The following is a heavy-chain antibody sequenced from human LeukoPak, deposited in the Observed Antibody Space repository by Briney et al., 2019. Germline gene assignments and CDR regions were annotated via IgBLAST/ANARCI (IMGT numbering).Heavy chain of an antibody. CDR1: GFTFSSYS. Sequence: GGSLRLSCAASGFTFSSYSMNWVRQAPGKGLEWVSSISSSSSYIYYADSVKGRFTISRDNAKNSLYLQMNSLRAEDTAVYYCARDSQPYYCGGDCYSLAAPCYYGMDVWGQGTTVTVSS. CDR3: ARDSQPYYCGGDCYSLAAPCYYGMDV. D-gene: IGHD2-21*02. CDR2: ISSSSSYI. J-gene: IGHJ6*02. V-gene: IGHV3-21*01.